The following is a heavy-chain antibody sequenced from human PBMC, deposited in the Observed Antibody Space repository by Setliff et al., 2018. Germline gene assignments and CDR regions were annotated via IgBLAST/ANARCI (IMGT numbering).Heavy chain of an antibody. CDR1: GGSISSSSYY. CDR2: IYHSGST. J-gene: IGHJ4*02. D-gene: IGHD3-10*01. Sequence: LSLTCIVSGGSISSSSYYWGWIRQPPGKGLEWIGSIYHSGSTYYNPSLKSRVTISVDTSKNQFSLKLSSVTAADTAVYYCARLWRRIQQIDYWGQGTLVTVSS. V-gene: IGHV4-39*07. CDR3: ARLWRRIQQIDY.